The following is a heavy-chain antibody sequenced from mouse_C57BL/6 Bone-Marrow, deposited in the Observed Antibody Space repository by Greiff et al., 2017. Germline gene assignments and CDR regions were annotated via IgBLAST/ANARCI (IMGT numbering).Heavy chain of an antibody. CDR3: ARTPLICYDGSSPLDY. CDR1: GYTFTGYW. J-gene: IGHJ2*01. Sequence: QVQLQQSGAELMKPGASVKLSCKATGYTFTGYWIEWVKQRPGHGLEWIGEILPGSGSTNYNEKFKGKAKFTADTSSNTAYMHLSSLTTEDSAICYCARTPLICYDGSSPLDYWGQGTTRTVAS. CDR2: ILPGSGST. D-gene: IGHD1-1*01. V-gene: IGHV1-9*01.